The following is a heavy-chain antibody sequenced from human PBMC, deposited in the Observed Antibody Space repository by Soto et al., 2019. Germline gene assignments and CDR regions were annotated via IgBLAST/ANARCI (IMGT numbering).Heavy chain of an antibody. CDR3: ARSPYSSSFFDY. Sequence: SGKGLEWIGSIYYSGSTYYNPSLKSRVTISVDTSKNQFSLKLSSVTAADTAVYYCARSPYSSSFFDYWGQGTLVTVSS. V-gene: IGHV4-39*01. CDR2: IYYSGST. D-gene: IGHD6-13*01. J-gene: IGHJ4*02.